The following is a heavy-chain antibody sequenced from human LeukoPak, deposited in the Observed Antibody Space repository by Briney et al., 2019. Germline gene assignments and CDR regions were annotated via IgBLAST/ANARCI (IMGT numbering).Heavy chain of an antibody. J-gene: IGHJ3*02. V-gene: IGHV3-30*18. CDR3: AKATIFGVVIRSIGAFDI. CDR1: GFTFSSYG. Sequence: SGGCLRLSCAASGFTFSSYGMHWVRQAPGKGLEWVAVISYDGSNKYYADSVKGRFTISRDNSKNTLYLQMNSLRAEDTAVYYCAKATIFGVVIRSIGAFDIWGQGTMVTVSS. CDR2: ISYDGSNK. D-gene: IGHD3-3*01.